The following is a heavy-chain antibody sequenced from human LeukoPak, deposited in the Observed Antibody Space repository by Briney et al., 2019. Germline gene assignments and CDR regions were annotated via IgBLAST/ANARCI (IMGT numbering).Heavy chain of an antibody. Sequence: SETLSLTCAVSGGSISSGGFSWNWIRQSPGKGLEWIGYIYYSGSTNYNPSLKSRVTISVDTSKNQFSLKLNSVTAADTAVYYCARHYGPWGQGTLVTVSS. D-gene: IGHD3-10*01. V-gene: IGHV4-30-2*03. J-gene: IGHJ5*02. CDR1: GGSISSGGFS. CDR2: IYYSGST. CDR3: ARHYGP.